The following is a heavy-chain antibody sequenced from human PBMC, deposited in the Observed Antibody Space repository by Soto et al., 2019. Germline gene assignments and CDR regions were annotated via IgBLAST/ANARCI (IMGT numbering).Heavy chain of an antibody. CDR3: ARVGGVAARTFDY. V-gene: IGHV4-59*01. D-gene: IGHD6-6*01. J-gene: IGHJ4*02. CDR2: IYYSGST. CDR1: GGSITAFD. Sequence: SKTLSLTCTVSGGSITAFDWSWIRQPPGKGLEWIGYIYYSGSTDYNPSLKGRVTISVDTSKNQFSLKLRSVTAADTAVYYCARVGGVAARTFDYWGQGTLVTVSS.